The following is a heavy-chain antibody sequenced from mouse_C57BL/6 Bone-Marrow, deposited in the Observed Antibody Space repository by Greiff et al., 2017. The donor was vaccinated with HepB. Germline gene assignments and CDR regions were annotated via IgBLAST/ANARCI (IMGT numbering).Heavy chain of an antibody. V-gene: IGHV14-4*01. Sequence: VQLQQSGAELVRPGASVKLSCTASGFNIKDDYMHWVKQRPEQGLEWIGWIDPENGDTEYASKFQGKATITADTSSNTAYLQLSSLTSEDTAVYYCTTSSSYGYFDVWGTGTTVTVSS. J-gene: IGHJ1*03. CDR2: IDPENGDT. D-gene: IGHD1-1*01. CDR1: GFNIKDDY. CDR3: TTSSSYGYFDV.